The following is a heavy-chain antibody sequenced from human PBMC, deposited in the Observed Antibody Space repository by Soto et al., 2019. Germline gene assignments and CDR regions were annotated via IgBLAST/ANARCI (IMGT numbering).Heavy chain of an antibody. J-gene: IGHJ6*02. CDR1: GGTFSSYT. Sequence: QVQLVQSGAEVRKPGSSVKVSCKASGGTFSSYTVYWVRQAPGQGLEWMGGIIPFFGTSNYAQNFQDRITLTADKSTGTAYMELSSLRFEDTAIYYCARELRLYYGMDVWGQGTTVTVSS. CDR2: IIPFFGTS. V-gene: IGHV1-69*06. CDR3: ARELRLYYGMDV. D-gene: IGHD3-3*01.